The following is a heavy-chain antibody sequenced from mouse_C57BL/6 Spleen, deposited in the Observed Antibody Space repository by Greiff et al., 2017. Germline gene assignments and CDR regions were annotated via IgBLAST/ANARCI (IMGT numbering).Heavy chain of an antibody. V-gene: IGHV1-75*01. CDR3: ATFYYGSPHFDY. J-gene: IGHJ2*01. D-gene: IGHD1-1*01. CDR1: GYTFTDYY. Sequence: QLQQSGPELVKPGASVKISCKASGYTFTDYYINWVKQRPGQGLEWIGWIFPGSGSTYYNEKFKGKATLTVDKSSSTAYMLLSSLTSEDSAVYFCATFYYGSPHFDYWGQGTTLTVSS. CDR2: IFPGSGST.